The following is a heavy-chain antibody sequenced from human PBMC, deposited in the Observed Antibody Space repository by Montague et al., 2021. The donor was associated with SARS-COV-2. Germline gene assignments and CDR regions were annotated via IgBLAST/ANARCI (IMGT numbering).Heavy chain of an antibody. CDR3: ARQRANYYASGSYWALGDY. CDR2: MYESGST. CDR1: GGSISSSTYY. Sequence: SETLSLTCTVSGGSISSSTYYWGWIRQPPGKGLEWIGNMYESGSTYYNPSLKSRVTISVDTSKKQFSLKLSSVTAADTAVYYCARQRANYYASGSYWALGDYWGQGTLVTVSS. J-gene: IGHJ4*02. D-gene: IGHD3-10*01. V-gene: IGHV4-39*01.